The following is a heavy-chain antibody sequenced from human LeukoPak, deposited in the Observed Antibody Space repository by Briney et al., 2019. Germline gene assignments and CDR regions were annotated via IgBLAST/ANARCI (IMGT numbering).Heavy chain of an antibody. V-gene: IGHV1-2*02. CDR2: INPNSGGT. D-gene: IGHD3-9*01. J-gene: IGHJ4*02. CDR1: GSTFTGYY. Sequence: ASVKVSCKASGSTFTGYYMHWVRQAPGPGLEWILWINPNSGGTNYAQKFQGRVTMTRDTSISTAYMELSRLRSDDTAVYYCARDHDDILTGYYMADYWGQGTLVTVSS. CDR3: ARDHDDILTGYYMADY.